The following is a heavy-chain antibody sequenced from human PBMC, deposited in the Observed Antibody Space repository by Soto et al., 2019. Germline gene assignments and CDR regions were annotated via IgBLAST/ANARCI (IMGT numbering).Heavy chain of an antibody. J-gene: IGHJ4*02. CDR1: GFTFSSYG. CDR3: AKGRAAAGTVGGNRYY. V-gene: IGHV3-30*18. D-gene: IGHD6-13*01. CDR2: ISYDGSNK. Sequence: QVQLVESGGGVVQPGRSLRLSCAASGFTFSSYGMHWVRQAPGKGLEWVAVISYDGSNKYYADSVKGRFTISRDNSKNPLYLQMNSLRAEDTAVYYCAKGRAAAGTVGGNRYYWGQGTLVTVSS.